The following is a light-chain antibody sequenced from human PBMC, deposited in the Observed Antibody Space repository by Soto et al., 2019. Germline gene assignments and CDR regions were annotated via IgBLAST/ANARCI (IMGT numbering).Light chain of an antibody. J-gene: IGKJ5*01. Sequence: EIVMTQSPATLSVSPGERATLSCRASQSVSSNLAWYQQKPGQAPRLLIYGASTGATGIPARFSGSGSGTEFTLTISSLQSEDFAVYYCQKYNNWLITFGQGTRLEIK. CDR1: QSVSSN. CDR3: QKYNNWLIT. CDR2: GAS. V-gene: IGKV3-15*01.